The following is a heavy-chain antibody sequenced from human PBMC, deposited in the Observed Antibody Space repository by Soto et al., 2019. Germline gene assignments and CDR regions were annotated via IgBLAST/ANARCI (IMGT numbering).Heavy chain of an antibody. CDR1: GYTFTGYY. CDR2: INPNSGGT. CDR3: ARAIILSAAAGTEQFDY. V-gene: IGHV1-2*04. D-gene: IGHD6-13*01. Sequence: ASVKVSCKASGYTFTGYYMHWVRQAPGQGLEWMGWINPNSGGTNYAQKFQGWVTMTRDTSISTAYMELSRLRSDDTAVYYCARAIILSAAAGTEQFDYWGQGTLVTVSS. J-gene: IGHJ4*02.